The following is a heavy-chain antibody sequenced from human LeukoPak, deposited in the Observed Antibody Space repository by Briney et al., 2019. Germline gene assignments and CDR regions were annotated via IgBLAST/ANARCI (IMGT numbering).Heavy chain of an antibody. J-gene: IGHJ6*02. D-gene: IGHD2-15*01. Sequence: SETLSLTCTVSGGSISSDYYYWDWIRQPPGKGLEWIGSIYYSGSTYYNPSLKSQVTISVDTSKNQFSLKLSSVIAADSAVYYCARHCSGISCCHYYGMDVWGQGTTVTVSS. V-gene: IGHV4-39*01. CDR1: GGSISSDYYY. CDR3: ARHCSGISCCHYYGMDV. CDR2: IYYSGST.